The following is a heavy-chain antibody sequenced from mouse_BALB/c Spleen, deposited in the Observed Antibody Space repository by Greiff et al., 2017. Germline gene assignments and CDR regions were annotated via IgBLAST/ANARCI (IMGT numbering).Heavy chain of an antibody. D-gene: IGHD2-4*01. CDR2: INPSNGRT. Sequence: QVQLQQPGAELVKPGASVKLSCKASGYTFTSYWMHWVKQRPGQGLEWIGEINPSNGRTNYNEKFKSKATLTVDKSSSTAYMQLSSLTSEDSAVYYCASYDYDDAMDYWGQGTSVTVSA. V-gene: IGHV1S81*02. CDR3: ASYDYDDAMDY. J-gene: IGHJ4*01. CDR1: GYTFTSYW.